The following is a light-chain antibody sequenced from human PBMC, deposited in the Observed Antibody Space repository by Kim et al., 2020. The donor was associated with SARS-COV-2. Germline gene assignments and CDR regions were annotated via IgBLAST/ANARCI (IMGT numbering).Light chain of an antibody. CDR3: QQYGSSPYT. CDR2: GAS. V-gene: IGKV3-20*01. Sequence: LSPGDRAPRSCRASQSVSSSYLAWYQQKPGQAPCLLIYGASSRAAGIPDRFSGSGSGTDFTLTITRLEPEDFAVYYCQQYGSSPYTFGQGTNLEIK. CDR1: QSVSSSY. J-gene: IGKJ2*01.